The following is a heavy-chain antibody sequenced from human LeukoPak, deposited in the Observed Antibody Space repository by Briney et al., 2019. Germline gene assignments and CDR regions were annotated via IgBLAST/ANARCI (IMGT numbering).Heavy chain of an antibody. CDR2: ISASGRDT. CDR3: AKDPRSSSFYFDY. V-gene: IGHV3-23*01. D-gene: IGHD6-6*01. CDR1: GFTFSDYG. Sequence: GGSLRLSCTASGFTFSDYGMSWVRQTPEKGLEWISAISASGRDTYYTDSVKGRFTISRDNSKNTLYLQMNSLRAEDTAVYYCAKDPRSSSFYFDYWGQGTLVTVSS. J-gene: IGHJ4*02.